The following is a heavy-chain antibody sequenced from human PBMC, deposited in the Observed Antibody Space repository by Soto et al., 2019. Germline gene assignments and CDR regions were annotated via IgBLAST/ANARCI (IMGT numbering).Heavy chain of an antibody. Sequence: QVQLVQSGAEVKKPGASVKVSCKASGHTFSSHDINWVRQATGQGLEWMGWMNPNTGNTGYAQTFQGRLSRTRATSRNTAYMAVSSLISEDTAVYYCARGWSQYSSWLGLDYWFQGTLVPVS. CDR3: ARGWSQYSSWLGLDY. D-gene: IGHD6-6*01. J-gene: IGHJ4*02. CDR1: GHTFSSHD. V-gene: IGHV1-8*01. CDR2: MNPNTGNT.